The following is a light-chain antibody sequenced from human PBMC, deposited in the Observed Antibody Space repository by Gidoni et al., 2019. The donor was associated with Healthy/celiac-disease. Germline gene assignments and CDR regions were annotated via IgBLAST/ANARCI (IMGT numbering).Light chain of an antibody. CDR1: QSLLHSNGYNY. V-gene: IGKV2-28*01. CDR2: LGS. J-gene: IGKJ1*01. CDR3: MQALQTPT. Sequence: DIVMTQSPLSLPVTPGEPASISCRSSQSLLHSNGYNYLDWYLQKPGQSPQLLIYLGSNRDSGVPDRFSGSGSGTDFTLKISRVEAGDVGVYYCMQALQTPTFGQGTKVEIK.